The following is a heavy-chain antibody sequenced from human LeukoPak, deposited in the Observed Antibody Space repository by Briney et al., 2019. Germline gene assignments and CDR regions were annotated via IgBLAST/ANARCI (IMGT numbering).Heavy chain of an antibody. CDR1: GGSISRYY. Sequence: SETLSLTCTVSGGSISRYYWSWIRQPPGKGLEWIGYIYYSGSTNYNPSLKSRVTISVDTSKNQFSLKLSSVTAADTAVYYCARGFSLTGYSLSWFDPWGQGTLVTVSS. J-gene: IGHJ5*02. CDR3: ARGFSLTGYSLSWFDP. V-gene: IGHV4-59*01. CDR2: IYYSGST. D-gene: IGHD3-9*01.